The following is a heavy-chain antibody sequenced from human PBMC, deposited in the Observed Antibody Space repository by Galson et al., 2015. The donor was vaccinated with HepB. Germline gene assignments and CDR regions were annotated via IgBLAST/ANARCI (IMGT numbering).Heavy chain of an antibody. D-gene: IGHD3-3*01. CDR3: ARDIGSTIFGVVYYGMDV. Sequence: SLRLSCAASGFTFSSYEMNWVRQAPGKGLEWVSYISSSGSTIYYADSVKGRFTISRDNAKNSLYLQMNSLRAEDTAVYYCARDIGSTIFGVVYYGMDVWGQGTTVTVSS. J-gene: IGHJ6*02. CDR2: ISSSGSTI. CDR1: GFTFSSYE. V-gene: IGHV3-48*03.